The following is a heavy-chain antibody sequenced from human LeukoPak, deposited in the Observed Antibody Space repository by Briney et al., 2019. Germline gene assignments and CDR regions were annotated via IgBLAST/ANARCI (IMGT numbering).Heavy chain of an antibody. J-gene: IGHJ6*02. CDR3: TSRADYYYGMDV. D-gene: IGHD3-10*01. Sequence: GASVMVSCKASGYTFTGFYMHWVRQAPGQELEWMGWINPNSGGTNYAQKFQGRVTMTRDTSISTAYMELSRLRSDDTAVYYCTSRADYYYGMDVWGQGTTATVSS. CDR1: GYTFTGFY. CDR2: INPNSGGT. V-gene: IGHV1-2*02.